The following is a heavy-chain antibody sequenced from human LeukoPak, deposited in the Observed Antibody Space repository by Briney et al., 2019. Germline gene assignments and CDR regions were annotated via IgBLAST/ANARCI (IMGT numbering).Heavy chain of an antibody. CDR1: GGTFSSYA. CDR2: IIPIFGTA. D-gene: IGHD6-19*01. CDR3: AREDSSGWSQFDY. V-gene: IGHV1-69*05. J-gene: IGHJ4*02. Sequence: GASVKVSCKASGGTFSSYAISWVRQAPGQGLEWMGRIIPIFGTANYAQKFQGRVTITTDESTSTAYMALSSLRSEDTAVYYCAREDSSGWSQFDYWGQGTLVTVSS.